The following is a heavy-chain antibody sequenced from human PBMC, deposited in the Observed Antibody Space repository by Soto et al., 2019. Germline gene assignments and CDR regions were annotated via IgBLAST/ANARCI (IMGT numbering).Heavy chain of an antibody. V-gene: IGHV3-30*18. CDR3: AKPLLTVDGYLQGIDV. Sequence: QVQLVESGGGVVQPGRSLRLSCAASGFTFSSYGMHWVRQAPGKGLEWVAVISHDGSNKYFADSVKGRFTISRDNSHNTLYLKMNSLRAEATAVYYCAKPLLTVDGYLQGIDVWGQRNTVTVYS. CDR2: ISHDGSNK. J-gene: IGHJ6*02. CDR1: GFTFSSYG. D-gene: IGHD6-19*01.